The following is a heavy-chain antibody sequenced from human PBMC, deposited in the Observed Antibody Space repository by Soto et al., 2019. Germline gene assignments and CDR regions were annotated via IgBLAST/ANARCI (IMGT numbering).Heavy chain of an antibody. CDR1: GFTFSSYS. J-gene: IGHJ4*02. D-gene: IGHD2-2*02. CDR3: ARDPPGYCSSTSCYTFDY. CDR2: ISSSSSYI. V-gene: IGHV3-21*01. Sequence: GGSLRLSCAASGFTFSSYSMNWVRQAPGKGLEWVSSISSSSSYIYYADSVKGRFTISRDNAKNSLYLQMNSLRAEDTAVYYCARDPPGYCSSTSCYTFDYWGQGTLVTVSS.